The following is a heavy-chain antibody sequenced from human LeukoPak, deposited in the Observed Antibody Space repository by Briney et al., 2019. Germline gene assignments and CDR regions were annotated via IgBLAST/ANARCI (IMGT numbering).Heavy chain of an antibody. J-gene: IGHJ4*02. Sequence: SVKVSCKASGGTFSSYAISWVRQAPGQGLEWMGRIIPILGIANYAQKFQGRVTITADKSTSTAYMELSSLRSEDTAVYYCARDYRYYYDSSGTGYSDYWGQGTLVTVSS. CDR2: IIPILGIA. D-gene: IGHD3-22*01. V-gene: IGHV1-69*04. CDR3: ARDYRYYYDSSGTGYSDY. CDR1: GGTFSSYA.